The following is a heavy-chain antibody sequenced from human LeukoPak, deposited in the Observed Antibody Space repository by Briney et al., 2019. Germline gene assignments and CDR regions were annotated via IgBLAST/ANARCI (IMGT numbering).Heavy chain of an antibody. D-gene: IGHD3-3*01. V-gene: IGHV3-74*01. J-gene: IGHJ4*02. CDR1: GFTFSNYW. Sequence: PGVSLRLSCATSGFTFSNYWMHWVRQAPGKALVWVSRINSDGRSIYYADSVRGGFTISRDNAKNTLYLQMNSQRAEDTAVYYCAKSYDFWSDPPDLDYWGQGTLVTVSS. CDR2: INSDGRSI. CDR3: AKSYDFWSDPPDLDY.